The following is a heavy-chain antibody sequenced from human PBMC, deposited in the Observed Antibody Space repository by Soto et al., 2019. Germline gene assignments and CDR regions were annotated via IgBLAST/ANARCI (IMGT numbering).Heavy chain of an antibody. D-gene: IGHD6-6*01. CDR3: ARDDSEGSSPLQYNWFDP. V-gene: IGHV3-33*01. J-gene: IGHJ5*02. CDR1: GFTFSSYG. CDR2: IWYDGSNK. Sequence: GGSLRLSCAASGFTFSSYGMHWVRQAPGKGLEWVAVIWYDGSNKYYADSVKGRFTISRDNSKNTLYLQMNSLRAEDTAVYYCARDDSEGSSPLQYNWFDPWGQGTLVTVSS.